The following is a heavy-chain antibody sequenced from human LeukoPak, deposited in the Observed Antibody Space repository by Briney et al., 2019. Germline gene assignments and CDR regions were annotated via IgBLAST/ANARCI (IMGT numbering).Heavy chain of an antibody. Sequence: GASLRLSCAASGVTFSIYSMSWVRQAPGMGLEWVSLITGSGGTTYYADAVKGRLTSSRDNSKNTLFLQVNSLRAEDTALYYCAQMQGYSFHYWGQGTLVTVSS. CDR2: ITGSGGTT. CDR1: GVTFSIYS. D-gene: IGHD5-24*01. V-gene: IGHV3-23*01. J-gene: IGHJ4*02. CDR3: AQMQGYSFHY.